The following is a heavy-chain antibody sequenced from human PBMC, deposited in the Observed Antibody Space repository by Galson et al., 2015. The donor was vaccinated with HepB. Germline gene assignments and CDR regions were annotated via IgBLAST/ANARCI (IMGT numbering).Heavy chain of an antibody. CDR1: GFTFSSYA. CDR2: ISYDGSNK. D-gene: IGHD3-22*01. CDR3: AREKYYDSSGIPTGSAFDI. J-gene: IGHJ3*02. V-gene: IGHV3-30-3*01. Sequence: SLRLSCAASGFTFSSYAMHWVRQAPGKGLEWVAVISYDGSNKYYADSVKGRFTISRDNSKNTLYLQMNSLRAEDTAVYYCAREKYYDSSGIPTGSAFDIWGQGTMVTVSS.